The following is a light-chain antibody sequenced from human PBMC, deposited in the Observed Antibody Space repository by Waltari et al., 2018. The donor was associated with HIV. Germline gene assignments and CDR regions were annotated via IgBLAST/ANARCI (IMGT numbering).Light chain of an antibody. CDR3: CSYGGTWTNVV. V-gene: IGLV2-11*01. CDR1: SGGFSNYNY. J-gene: IGLJ2*01. Sequence: QSALTQPRSVSGSPGQSVTISCTGTSGGFSNYNYVSWYQQHPGKAPKLIIYDVLTRPSGVPERFSGSKSGNTTSLTISGLQADDEADYYCCSYGGTWTNVVFGGGTELTVL. CDR2: DVL.